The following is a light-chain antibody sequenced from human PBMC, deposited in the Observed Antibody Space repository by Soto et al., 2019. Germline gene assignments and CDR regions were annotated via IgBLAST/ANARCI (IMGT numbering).Light chain of an antibody. Sequence: QSALPQPASVSGSPGQSITIPCTGTNNDVESYNLFSWFRQHPGEAPKLIGYEGTKRPSGVSNRFSGSKSGNPASLTIAGLQAEDEANYYCCSYAGTATVFGTGTKLTVL. CDR2: EGT. J-gene: IGLJ1*01. CDR1: NNDVESYNL. CDR3: CSYAGTATV. V-gene: IGLV2-23*03.